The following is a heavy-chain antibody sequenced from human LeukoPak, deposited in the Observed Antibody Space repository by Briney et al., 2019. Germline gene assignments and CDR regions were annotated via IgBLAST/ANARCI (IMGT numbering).Heavy chain of an antibody. V-gene: IGHV4-34*01. Sequence: SETLSLTCAVYGGSFSGYYWNWIRQPPGKGLEWIGEINHSGSTNYNPSLKSRVTISVDTSKNQFSLKLSSVTAADTAVYYCARGPIHYYYDSSGYSWFDPWGQGTLVTVSS. D-gene: IGHD3-22*01. CDR2: INHSGST. J-gene: IGHJ5*02. CDR3: ARGPIHYYYDSSGYSWFDP. CDR1: GGSFSGYY.